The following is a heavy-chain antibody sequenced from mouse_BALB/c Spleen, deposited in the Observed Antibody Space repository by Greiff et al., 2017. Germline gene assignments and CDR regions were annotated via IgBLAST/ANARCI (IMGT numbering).Heavy chain of an antibody. Sequence: EVHLVESGGGLVKPGGSLKLSCAASGFTFSDYYMYWVRQTPEKRLEWVATISDGGSYTYYPDSVKGRFTISRDNAKNNLYLQMSSLKSEDTAMYYCARGRWDGAMDYWGQGTSVTVSS. D-gene: IGHD4-1*01. V-gene: IGHV5-4*02. CDR3: ARGRWDGAMDY. J-gene: IGHJ4*01. CDR1: GFTFSDYY. CDR2: ISDGGSYT.